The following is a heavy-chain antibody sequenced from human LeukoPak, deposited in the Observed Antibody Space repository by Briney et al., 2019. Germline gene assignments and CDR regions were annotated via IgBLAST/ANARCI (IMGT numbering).Heavy chain of an antibody. CDR2: IYSGGGT. Sequence: GGSLRLSCAASGFSVSTNYMSWVRQAPGKGLEWVSVIYSGGGTFYADSVKGRFTISRDNSKNPLYLQMNSLRTEDTALYYCAKEEDIVATSGGLFDYWGQGTLVTVSS. V-gene: IGHV3-53*05. D-gene: IGHD5-12*01. CDR1: GFSVSTNY. CDR3: AKEEDIVATSGGLFDY. J-gene: IGHJ4*02.